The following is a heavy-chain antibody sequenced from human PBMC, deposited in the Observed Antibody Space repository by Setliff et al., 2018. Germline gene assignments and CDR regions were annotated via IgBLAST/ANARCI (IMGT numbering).Heavy chain of an antibody. CDR3: ARGSLSGTTYPSDY. Sequence: PGGSLRLSCAASGFTFSNYEFNWVRQAPGKGLDWVSSISSNSNYIYTADSLKGRLTVSRDNAKNSLYLQLDSLTADDTAVYYCARGSLSGTTYPSDYWGQGTLVTVSS. CDR1: GFTFSNYE. V-gene: IGHV3-21*01. CDR2: ISSNSNYI. J-gene: IGHJ4*02. D-gene: IGHD1-7*01.